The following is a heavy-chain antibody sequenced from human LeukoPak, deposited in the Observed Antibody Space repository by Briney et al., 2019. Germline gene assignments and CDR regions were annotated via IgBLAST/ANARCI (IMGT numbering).Heavy chain of an antibody. V-gene: IGHV5-51*01. J-gene: IGHJ4*02. Sequence: GESLRISCKGSGYSFTTYWIGWVRQMPGKGLEWMGSIYPGDSNTIYSPSFQGQVTISADKSINSAYLQWSSLESSDTAMYYCARRSYDILTAYYWNGNFDYWGQGTLVTVSS. CDR1: GYSFTTYW. CDR3: ARRSYDILTAYYWNGNFDY. CDR2: IYPGDSNT. D-gene: IGHD3-9*01.